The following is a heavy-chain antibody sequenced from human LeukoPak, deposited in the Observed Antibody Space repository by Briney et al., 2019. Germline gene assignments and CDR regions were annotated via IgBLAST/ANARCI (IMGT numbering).Heavy chain of an antibody. D-gene: IGHD3-16*01. CDR2: IIPIFGTA. J-gene: IGHJ6*03. CDR1: GYTFTSYG. Sequence: GASVKVSCKASGYTFTSYGISWVRQAPGQGLEWMGGIIPIFGTANYAQKFQGRVTITADESTSTAYMELSSLRSEDTAVYYCARDPYPHDPYYYYMDVWGKGTTVTVSS. V-gene: IGHV1-69*13. CDR3: ARDPYPHDPYYYYMDV.